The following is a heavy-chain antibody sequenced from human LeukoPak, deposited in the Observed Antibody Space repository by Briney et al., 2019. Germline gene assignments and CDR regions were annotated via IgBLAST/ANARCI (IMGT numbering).Heavy chain of an antibody. J-gene: IGHJ4*02. CDR1: GRTFSSYA. CDR2: IIPIFGTA. V-gene: IGHV1-69*01. CDR3: ARDRGQKLRYFDWLSD. D-gene: IGHD3-9*01. Sequence: ASVKLSCKASGRTFSSYAISWVRQAPGQGLEWMGGIIPIFGTANYAQKFQGRVTITADESTSTAYMELSSLRSEDTAVYYCARDRGQKLRYFDWLSDWGQGTLVTVSS.